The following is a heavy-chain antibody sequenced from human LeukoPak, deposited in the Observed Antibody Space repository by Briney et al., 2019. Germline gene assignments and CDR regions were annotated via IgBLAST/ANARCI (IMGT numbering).Heavy chain of an antibody. Sequence: GGSLRLSCAASGFTFSSFSMNWVRQAPGKGLEWVSYIRSGGTNTDYTGSVKGRFTISRDNAKNSLYLQMNSLRAEDTAVYYCAGMNYVSSGWGAPFDYWGQGTLVTVSS. J-gene: IGHJ4*02. CDR2: IRSGGTNT. V-gene: IGHV3-48*04. CDR1: GFTFSSFS. CDR3: AGMNYVSSGWGAPFDY. D-gene: IGHD1-7*01.